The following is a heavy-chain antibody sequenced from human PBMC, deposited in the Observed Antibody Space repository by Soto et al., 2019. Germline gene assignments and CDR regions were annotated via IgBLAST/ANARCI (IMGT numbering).Heavy chain of an antibody. J-gene: IGHJ4*02. CDR2: IYYSGST. D-gene: IGHD6-19*01. V-gene: IGHV4-59*12. CDR3: AKDQRIAVAGTTLVH. Sequence: SETLSLTCTVSGGSISSYYWSWIRQPPGKGLEWIGYIYYSGSTNYNPSVKGRFTISRDNSKNTLYLQMNSLRAEDTAVYYCAKDQRIAVAGTTLVHWGQGTLVTVSS. CDR1: GGSISSYY.